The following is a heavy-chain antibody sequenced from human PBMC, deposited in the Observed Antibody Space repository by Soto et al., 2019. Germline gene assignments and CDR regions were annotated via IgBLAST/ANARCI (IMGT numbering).Heavy chain of an antibody. CDR3: ARPPNGVFDI. D-gene: IGHD2-8*01. CDR1: GFTFSDYY. Sequence: QVQLVESGGGLVKPGGSLRLSCAASGFTFSDYYMTWIRQAPGKGLEWVSYISDRSGSVINYADSVKGRFTISRDNARNSLYLKMDSLRAEATAFYYCARPPNGVFDIGGQGTMVPVSS. CDR2: ISDRSGSVI. V-gene: IGHV3-11*01. J-gene: IGHJ3*02.